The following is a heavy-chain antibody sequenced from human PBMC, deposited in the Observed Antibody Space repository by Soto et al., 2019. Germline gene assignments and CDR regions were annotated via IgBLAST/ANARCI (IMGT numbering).Heavy chain of an antibody. D-gene: IGHD2-21*01. V-gene: IGHV4-4*07. CDR3: AGIGEDVYYGMDV. CDR2: IYSRGDT. J-gene: IGHJ6*02. Sequence: SETLSLTCSVSGGSMRSYYWNWLRQPAGKGLEWIGHIYSRGDTNYNPSVKSRVTMSVDTSKNEFSLRLNSVTAADTAVYYCAGIGEDVYYGMDVWGQGTTVTVSS. CDR1: GGSMRSYY.